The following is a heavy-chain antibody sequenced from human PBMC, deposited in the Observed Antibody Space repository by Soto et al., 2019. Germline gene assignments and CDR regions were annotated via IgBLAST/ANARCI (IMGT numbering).Heavy chain of an antibody. CDR1: CYLFTAYS. CDR2: VNPSGGSI. J-gene: IGHJ1*01. CDR3: AREENCSGGTCYSEYFHR. V-gene: IGHV1-46*01. D-gene: IGHD2-15*01. Sequence: ASVKVSFKASCYLFTAYSMHWVRLAPGQGLEWMGVVNPSGGSIKYAQNFQGRVTMTRDTSTTTIYMELSSLRSDDTAIFYCAREENCSGGTCYSEYFHRWGQGTLVTVSS.